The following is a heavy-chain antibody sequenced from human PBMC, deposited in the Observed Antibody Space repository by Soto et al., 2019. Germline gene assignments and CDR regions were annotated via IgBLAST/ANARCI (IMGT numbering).Heavy chain of an antibody. CDR1: GGTFSSYT. J-gene: IGHJ5*02. Sequence: QVQLVQSGAEVKKPGSSVKVSCKASGGTFSSYTISWVRQAPGQGLEWMGRIIPILGIANYAQKFQGRVTITADKSTSTAYMELSSLRSEDTAVYYCARDITMVFAYWFNPWGQGTLVTVSS. V-gene: IGHV1-69*08. D-gene: IGHD3-10*01. CDR3: ARDITMVFAYWFNP. CDR2: IIPILGIA.